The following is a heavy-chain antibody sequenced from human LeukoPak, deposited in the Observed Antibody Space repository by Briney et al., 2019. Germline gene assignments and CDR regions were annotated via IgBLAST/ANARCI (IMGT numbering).Heavy chain of an antibody. J-gene: IGHJ4*02. CDR3: ARDRGWKQQLVRGFDY. D-gene: IGHD6-13*01. CDR2: ISYDGSNK. CDR1: GFTFSSYG. V-gene: IGHV3-30*03. Sequence: GGSLRLSCAASGFTFSSYGMHWVRQAPGKGLEWVAVISYDGSNKYYADSVKGRFTISRDNSKNTLYLQMNSLRAEDTAVYYCARDRGWKQQLVRGFDYWGQGTLVTVSS.